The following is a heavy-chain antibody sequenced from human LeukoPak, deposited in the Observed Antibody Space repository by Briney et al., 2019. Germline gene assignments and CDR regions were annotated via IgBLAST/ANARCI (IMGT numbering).Heavy chain of an antibody. CDR2: IKQDGSEK. D-gene: IGHD4-17*01. Sequence: GGSLRLSCAASGFTFSSYWMSWVRQAPGKGLEWVANIKQDGSEKYYVDSVKGRFTISRDNAKNSLYLQMNSLRAEDTAVYYCARDGPGAYGDYVGYYYYGMDVWGQGTTVTVSS. V-gene: IGHV3-7*01. J-gene: IGHJ6*02. CDR3: ARDGPGAYGDYVGYYYYGMDV. CDR1: GFTFSSYW.